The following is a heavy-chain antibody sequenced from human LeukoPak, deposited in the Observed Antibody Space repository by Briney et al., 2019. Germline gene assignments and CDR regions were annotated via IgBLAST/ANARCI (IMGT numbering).Heavy chain of an antibody. J-gene: IGHJ4*02. V-gene: IGHV1-2*02. CDR2: INPNSGGT. CDR1: GYTFTGYY. Sequence: ASVKVSCKASGYTFTGYYMHWVRQAPGQGLEWMGWINPNSGGTNYAQKFQGRLTMTRDTSISTAYMELSRLRSDDTAVYYCARDLGSGWYDFDYWGQGTLVTVSS. CDR3: ARDLGSGWYDFDY. D-gene: IGHD6-19*01.